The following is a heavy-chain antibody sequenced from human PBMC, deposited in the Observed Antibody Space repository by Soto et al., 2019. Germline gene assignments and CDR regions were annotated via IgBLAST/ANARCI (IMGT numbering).Heavy chain of an antibody. CDR3: AREVVVAAGRNYYYYMDV. V-gene: IGHV4-59*01. D-gene: IGHD2-15*01. J-gene: IGHJ6*03. CDR1: GGSISSYY. CDR2: IYYSGST. Sequence: QVQLQESGPGLVKPSETLSLTCTVSGGSISSYYWSWIRQPPGKGLEWIGYIYYSGSTNYNPSLKSRVTISVDTSKNQFSLKLSSVTAADTAVYYCAREVVVAAGRNYYYYMDVWGKGTTVTVSS.